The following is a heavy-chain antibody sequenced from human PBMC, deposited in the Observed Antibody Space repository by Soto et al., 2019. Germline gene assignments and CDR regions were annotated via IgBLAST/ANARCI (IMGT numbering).Heavy chain of an antibody. CDR2: INPSGGST. CDR1: GYTLASCS. J-gene: IGHJ3*02. D-gene: IGHD5-18*01. CDR3: AREPGYSYAFDI. Sequence: APGKVSCKAPGYTLASCSMRSVRQAPGQGLEWMGIINPSGGSTSYAQKFQGRVTMTRDTSTSTVYMELSSLRSEDTAVYYCAREPGYSYAFDIWGQGTMVTVSS. V-gene: IGHV1-46*01.